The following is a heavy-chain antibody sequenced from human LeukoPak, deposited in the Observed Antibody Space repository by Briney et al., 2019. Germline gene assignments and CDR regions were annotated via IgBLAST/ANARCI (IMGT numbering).Heavy chain of an antibody. CDR3: ARDTHYYGSGSPAFDI. J-gene: IGHJ3*02. CDR2: ISFSTSTI. CDR1: GFTFSSYG. V-gene: IGHV3-48*01. Sequence: GGSLRLSCAASGFTFSSYGMSWVRQAPGKGLEWVSYISFSTSTIYYADSVKGRFTISRGNAKNALYLQMNSLRAEDTAMYYCARDTHYYGSGSPAFDIWGQGTMVTVSS. D-gene: IGHD3-10*01.